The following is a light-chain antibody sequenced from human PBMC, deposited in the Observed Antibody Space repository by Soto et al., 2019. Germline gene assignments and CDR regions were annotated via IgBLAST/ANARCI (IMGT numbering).Light chain of an antibody. Sequence: QAVVTQPPSASGTPGQRVTISCSGSSSNIGSNYVYWYQQLPGTAPKLLIYRNNQRPSGVPDRFSGSKSGTSASLAISGLRSEDEADYYCAAWDDSLSGWVFGGGIQLTVL. CDR3: AAWDDSLSGWV. J-gene: IGLJ3*02. V-gene: IGLV1-47*01. CDR2: RNN. CDR1: SSNIGSNY.